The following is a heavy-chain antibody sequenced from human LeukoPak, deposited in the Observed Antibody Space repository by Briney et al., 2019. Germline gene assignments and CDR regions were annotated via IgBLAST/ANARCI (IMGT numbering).Heavy chain of an antibody. J-gene: IGHJ4*02. D-gene: IGHD6-13*01. CDR1: GGSISSSSYY. CDR3: ARPRRGSSSWYTGYYFDY. V-gene: IGHV4-39*01. Sequence: PSETLSLTCTVSGGSISSSSYYWGWIRQPPGKGLEWIGSIYYSGSTYYNPSLKSRVTISVDTSKNQFSLKLSSVTAADTAVYYCARPRRGSSSWYTGYYFDYWGQGTLVTVSS. CDR2: IYYSGST.